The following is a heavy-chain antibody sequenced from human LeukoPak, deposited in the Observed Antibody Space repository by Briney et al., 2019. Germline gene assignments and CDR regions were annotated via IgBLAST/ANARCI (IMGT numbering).Heavy chain of an antibody. D-gene: IGHD3-3*01. CDR3: AGETAPNYDFWSGYRTPGYYYYMDV. J-gene: IGHJ6*03. CDR2: IIPIFGTA. V-gene: IGHV1-69*13. CDR1: GGTFSSYA. Sequence: ASVKVSCKASGGTFSSYAISWVRQAPGQGGEWMGGIIPIFGTANYAQKFQGRVTITADETTRKAYMELSSLRSEDTAVYYCAGETAPNYDFWSGYRTPGYYYYMDVWGKGTTVTVSS.